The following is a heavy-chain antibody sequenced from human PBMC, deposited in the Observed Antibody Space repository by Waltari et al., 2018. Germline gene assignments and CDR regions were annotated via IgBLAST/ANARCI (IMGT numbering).Heavy chain of an antibody. V-gene: IGHV3-30*01. CDR3: ARPDYDILGFDP. Sequence: QVQLVESGGGVVQPGRSLRLSCAASGFPFSSYAMPWVRQAPGKGLEWVAVISYDGSNKYYADSVKGRFTISRDNSKNTLYLQMNSLRAEDTAVYYCARPDYDILGFDPWGQGTLVTVSS. D-gene: IGHD3-9*01. J-gene: IGHJ5*02. CDR1: GFPFSSYA. CDR2: ISYDGSNK.